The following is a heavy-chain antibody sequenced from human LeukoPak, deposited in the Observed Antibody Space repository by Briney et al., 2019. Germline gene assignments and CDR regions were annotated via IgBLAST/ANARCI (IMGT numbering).Heavy chain of an antibody. J-gene: IGHJ4*02. Sequence: PGGSLRLSCAASGFTFSSYTMSWGREGPGEGLEWVSSISGGSTYTFYADSVMGRFTISTDNAKNSLYLHMSSLRAEDTAVYYCARVRDLYRDYWGQGILVTVSS. CDR1: GFTFSSYT. CDR3: ARVRDLYRDY. D-gene: IGHD3-16*01. CDR2: ISGGSTYT. V-gene: IGHV3-21*01.